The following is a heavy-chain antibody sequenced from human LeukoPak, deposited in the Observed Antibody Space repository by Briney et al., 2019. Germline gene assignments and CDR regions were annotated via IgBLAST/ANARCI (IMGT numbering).Heavy chain of an antibody. CDR3: AHTCTVGHYYASGSYCPNWFDP. J-gene: IGHJ5*02. Sequence: SGPTLVKPTQTLTLTCTFSGFSLTTSGVGVGWIRQPPGKALEWLALIYWNDDTHYSPSLKNRVTITEDTSKNQVVLTMTNMDPVDTATYFCAHTCTVGHYYASGSYCPNWFDPWGQGTLVTVSS. V-gene: IGHV2-5*01. D-gene: IGHD3-10*01. CDR1: GFSLTTSGVG. CDR2: IYWNDDT.